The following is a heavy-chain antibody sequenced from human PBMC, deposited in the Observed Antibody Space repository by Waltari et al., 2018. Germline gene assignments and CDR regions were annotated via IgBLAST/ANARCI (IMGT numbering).Heavy chain of an antibody. J-gene: IGHJ5*02. CDR1: GFTFSSYG. V-gene: IGHV3-33*06. CDR2: IWYEGSKK. Sequence: QVQLVESGGGVVQPGRSLRLSCAASGFTFSSYGMQWVRQAPGKGWEWVAFIWYEGSKKYYADTVKGRITISRDNSKNTLFLQMNSLRAEDTAGYYCAKEGAAAGTGWFDPWGQGTLVTVSS. CDR3: AKEGAAAGTGWFDP. D-gene: IGHD6-13*01.